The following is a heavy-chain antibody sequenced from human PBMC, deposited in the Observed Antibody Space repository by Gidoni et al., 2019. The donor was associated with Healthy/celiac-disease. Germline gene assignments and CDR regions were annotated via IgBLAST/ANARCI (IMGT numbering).Heavy chain of an antibody. V-gene: IGHV3-64D*06. Sequence: VQLVESGGGLVQPGGSLRLSCSASGCTFSSYAMHWVRQAPVKGLEYVSAISSNGGSTYYADSVKGRFTISRDNSKNTLYLQMSSLRAEDTAVYYCVKETPAAMVTWFDYWGQGTLVTVSS. CDR1: GCTFSSYA. CDR3: VKETPAAMVTWFDY. J-gene: IGHJ4*02. D-gene: IGHD5-18*01. CDR2: ISSNGGST.